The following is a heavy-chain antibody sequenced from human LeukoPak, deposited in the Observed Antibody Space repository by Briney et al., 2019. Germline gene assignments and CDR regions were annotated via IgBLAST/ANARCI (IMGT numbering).Heavy chain of an antibody. CDR3: ARTRGYTAGYYFDY. CDR2: IYQSGST. D-gene: IGHD5-18*01. V-gene: IGHV4-30-2*01. J-gene: IGHJ4*02. Sequence: SETLSLTCAVSGDSISSGAYSWSWIRQPPGKGLEWIGCIYQSGSTYYNSSLKSRLTMSVDRSKNQFSLNLSSVTAADTAVYYCARTRGYTAGYYFDYWGQGALVTVSS. CDR1: GDSISSGAYS.